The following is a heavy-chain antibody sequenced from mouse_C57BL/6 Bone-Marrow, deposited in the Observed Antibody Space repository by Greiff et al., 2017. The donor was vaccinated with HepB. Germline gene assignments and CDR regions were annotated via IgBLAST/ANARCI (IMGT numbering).Heavy chain of an antibody. CDR2: IWWDDHK. Sequence: QVTLKVSGPGILQPSQTLSLTCSFSGFSLSTFGMGVGWIRQPSGKGLEWLAHIWWDDHKYYNTALKSRLTISKDTSKNQVFLKIANVDTAETATYYCARPPYGSSYAWFAYWGQGTLVTVSA. CDR1: GFSLSTFGMG. J-gene: IGHJ3*01. D-gene: IGHD1-1*01. CDR3: ARPPYGSSYAWFAY. V-gene: IGHV8-8*01.